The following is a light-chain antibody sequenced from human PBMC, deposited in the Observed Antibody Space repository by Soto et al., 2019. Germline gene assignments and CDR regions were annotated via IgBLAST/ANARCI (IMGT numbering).Light chain of an antibody. V-gene: IGKV3-20*01. Sequence: EIVLTQSPGTLSLSPGDRATLSCRASQSVSSSYLAWYQQKPGQAPGLLIYGASSRATGIPDRFSGSGSGTDFALTSSRLEPEDFAVYYCQQYCRSPGTCGQGTKVEVK. CDR3: QQYCRSPGT. CDR2: GAS. J-gene: IGKJ1*01. CDR1: QSVSSSY.